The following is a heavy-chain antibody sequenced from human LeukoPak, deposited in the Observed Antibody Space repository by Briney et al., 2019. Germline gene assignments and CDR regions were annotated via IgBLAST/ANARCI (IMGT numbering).Heavy chain of an antibody. D-gene: IGHD4-23*01. CDR2: IYYSGST. CDR3: ARPYGGNSGGHAFDI. Sequence: SETLSLTCAVYGGSFSGYYWSWIRQPPGKGLEWIGYIYYSGSTYYNPSLKSRVTISVDTSKNQFSLKLSSVTAADTAVYYCARPYGGNSGGHAFDIWGQGTMVTVSS. V-gene: IGHV4-30-4*08. J-gene: IGHJ3*02. CDR1: GGSFSGYY.